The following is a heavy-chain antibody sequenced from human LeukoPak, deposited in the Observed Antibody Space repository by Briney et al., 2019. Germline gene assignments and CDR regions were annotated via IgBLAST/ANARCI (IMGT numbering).Heavy chain of an antibody. CDR3: ARGVEATISYFDYYMVV. Sequence: ASVKVSCKASGYSFTSYGITWVRQVPGQGLEWMGWISGYNGKTKYAQNLQGRVTMTTDTSTSTAYMELGGLRSDDTAVYYCARGVEATISYFDYYMVVWGKGTTVTVSS. V-gene: IGHV1-18*01. J-gene: IGHJ6*03. D-gene: IGHD5-12*01. CDR1: GYSFTSYG. CDR2: ISGYNGKT.